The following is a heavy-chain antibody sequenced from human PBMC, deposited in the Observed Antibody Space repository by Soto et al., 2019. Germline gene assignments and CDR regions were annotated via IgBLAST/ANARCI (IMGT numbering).Heavy chain of an antibody. CDR3: ALAATRSGGKDS. CDR2: INQEGSSR. V-gene: IGHV3-7*02. CDR1: GLTFSNYW. Sequence: EVQLVESGGDLVQPGGSLKLSCAASGLTFSNYWMAWARQAPGKGPEWVAHINQEGSSRGYAGSVKGRFTVSRDNAKNSLFLQMHSLRAEDTATYYCALAATRSGGKDSWGQGTLVTVSS. D-gene: IGHD6-13*01. J-gene: IGHJ5*01.